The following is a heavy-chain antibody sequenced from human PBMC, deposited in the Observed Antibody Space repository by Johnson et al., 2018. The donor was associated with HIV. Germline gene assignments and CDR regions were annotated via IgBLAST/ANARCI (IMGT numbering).Heavy chain of an antibody. J-gene: IGHJ3*02. Sequence: VQLVESGGGVVRPGRSLRLSCAASGFTFDDYGMTWVRQPPGKGLEWVSGINWNGGSTGYADSVKGRFTISRDNSKNTLYLQMNSLRAEDTAVYYCARPHIVVVTAGDAFDIWGQGTMVIVSS. CDR1: GFTFDDYG. CDR2: INWNGGST. CDR3: ARPHIVVVTAGDAFDI. D-gene: IGHD2-21*02. V-gene: IGHV3-20*04.